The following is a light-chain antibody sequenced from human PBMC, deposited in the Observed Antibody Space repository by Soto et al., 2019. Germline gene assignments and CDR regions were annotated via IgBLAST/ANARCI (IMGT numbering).Light chain of an antibody. V-gene: IGKV2-40*01. Sequence: IVMTQTPLSLPVTPGESASISCRSSKTLLDSDDGNTYLDWYLQKPGQSPQPLIYTVSDRPSGVQDRFSGSRSGTDFTLKISRVEAKDVGIYYCMQRKEFPVIFGQGTRLYLK. CDR2: TVS. CDR1: KTLLDSDDGNTY. J-gene: IGKJ5*01. CDR3: MQRKEFPVI.